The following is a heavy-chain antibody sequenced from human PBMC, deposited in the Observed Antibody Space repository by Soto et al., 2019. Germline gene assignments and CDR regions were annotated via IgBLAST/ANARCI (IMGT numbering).Heavy chain of an antibody. CDR3: TRDLGGESDY. V-gene: IGHV3-74*01. CDR2: IYRDGSTT. D-gene: IGHD3-16*01. CDR1: GFTLSNYW. Sequence: EVQLVESGGGLVQPGGSLRLSCAASGFTLSNYWMHWVRQVPGKGLVWVSVIYRDGSTTRYADSVKGRFTISRDNGKNTLYLQMNSLRAEDMAVYYCTRDLGGESDYWGQGTLVTVSS. J-gene: IGHJ4*02.